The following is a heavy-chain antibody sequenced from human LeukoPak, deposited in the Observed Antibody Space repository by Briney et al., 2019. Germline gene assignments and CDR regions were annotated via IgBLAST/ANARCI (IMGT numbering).Heavy chain of an antibody. D-gene: IGHD4-23*01. V-gene: IGHV3-23*01. J-gene: IGHJ4*02. Sequence: GGSLRLSCAASGFTLSSYAMSWVRQAPGKGLEWVSATSSSDAGTYHAESVKGRFTISRDNAKNSLYLQMNSLRAEDTAVYYCARAHGGTPFPFDYWGQGTLVTVSS. CDR3: ARAHGGTPFPFDY. CDR2: TSSSDAGT. CDR1: GFTLSSYA.